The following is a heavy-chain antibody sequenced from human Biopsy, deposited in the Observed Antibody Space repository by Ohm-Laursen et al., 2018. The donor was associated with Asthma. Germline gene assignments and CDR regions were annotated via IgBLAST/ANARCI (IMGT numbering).Heavy chain of an antibody. CDR1: GGTFGNYA. D-gene: IGHD6-13*01. Sequence: SVKVSCKASGGTFGNYAISWVRQAPGLGLEWMGGISPVFGSTNIAQKFQGRVTISADIFTKTAYLEVSSLRSDDTAVYYCASPSSSREILYYYYNMDIWGQGSLVLVSS. CDR3: ASPSSSREILYYYYNMDI. J-gene: IGHJ6*02. V-gene: IGHV1-69*06. CDR2: ISPVFGST.